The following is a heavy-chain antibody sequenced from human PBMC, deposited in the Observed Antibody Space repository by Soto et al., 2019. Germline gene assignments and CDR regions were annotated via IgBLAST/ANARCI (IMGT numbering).Heavy chain of an antibody. CDR3: ARRILFESFDWFDP. D-gene: IGHD2-15*01. CDR2: ISWNGGDT. Sequence: EVQLVESGGSIVRPGGSLRLSCVGSGFTFHDHAMSWVRQVPGKGLEWVSHISWNGGDTIYADSVKGRFIVSRDNAKNSLYLDMNSLRVDDTALYHCARRILFESFDWFDPWGQGTQVTVSS. CDR1: GFTFHDHA. V-gene: IGHV3-20*01. J-gene: IGHJ5*02.